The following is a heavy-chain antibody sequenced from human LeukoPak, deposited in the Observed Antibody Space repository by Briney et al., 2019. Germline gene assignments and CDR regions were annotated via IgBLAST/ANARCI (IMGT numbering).Heavy chain of an antibody. CDR1: GFTFSSYP. D-gene: IGHD4-23*01. V-gene: IGHV3-30-3*01. J-gene: IGHJ6*02. CDR3: ARDSPAGGNGYYYYGMDV. CDR2: ISYDGSNK. Sequence: GGSLRLSCAASGFTFSSYPMHWVRQAPGKGLEWVAVISYDGSNKYYADSVKGRFTISRDNSKNTLYLQMNSLRAEDTAVYYCARDSPAGGNGYYYYGMDVWGQGTTVTVSS.